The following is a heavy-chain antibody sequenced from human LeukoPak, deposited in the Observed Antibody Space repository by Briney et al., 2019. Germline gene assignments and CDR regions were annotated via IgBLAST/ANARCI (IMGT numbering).Heavy chain of an antibody. J-gene: IGHJ4*02. D-gene: IGHD6-19*01. CDR1: GFTFSTYG. V-gene: IGHV3-33*06. Sequence: GRSLRLSCAASGFTFSTYGMHWVRQAPGKGLEWVAVIWYDGSNKFYADSVKGRFTVSRDNSKNTLYLQMNTLRAEDRAVYYCAKGSSGWSIDYWGQGTLVTVSS. CDR3: AKGSSGWSIDY. CDR2: IWYDGSNK.